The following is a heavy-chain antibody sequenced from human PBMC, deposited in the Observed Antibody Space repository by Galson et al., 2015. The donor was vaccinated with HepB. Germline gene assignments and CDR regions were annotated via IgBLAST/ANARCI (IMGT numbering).Heavy chain of an antibody. Sequence: TRYSPSFPGQVTISADKSISTAYLQWSSLKASETAMYYCATSGWSPSYFFDYWGQGTLVTVSS. CDR3: ATSGWSPSYFFDY. D-gene: IGHD6-25*01. CDR2: T. V-gene: IGHV5-51*01. J-gene: IGHJ4*02.